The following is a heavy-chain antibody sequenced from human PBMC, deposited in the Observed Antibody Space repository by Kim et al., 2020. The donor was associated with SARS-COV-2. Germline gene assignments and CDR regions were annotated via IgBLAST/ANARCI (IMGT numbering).Heavy chain of an antibody. CDR2: IYYSGST. CDR3: ARFLDGYNTDY. D-gene: IGHD5-12*01. Sequence: SETLSLTCTVSGGSISSGGYYWSWIRQHPGKGLEWIGYIYYSGSTYYNPSLRSRVTISVDTSKNQFSLKLRSVTAADTAVYYCARFLDGYNTDYWGQGTLVTVSS. J-gene: IGHJ4*02. V-gene: IGHV4-31*03. CDR1: GGSISSGGYY.